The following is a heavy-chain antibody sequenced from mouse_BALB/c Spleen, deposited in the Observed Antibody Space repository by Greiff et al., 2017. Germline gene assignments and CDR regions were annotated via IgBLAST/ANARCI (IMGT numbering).Heavy chain of an antibody. CDR1: GFTFSSYA. Sequence: EVQVVESGGGLVKPGGSLKLSCAASGFTFSSYAMSWVRQTPEKRLEWVATISSGGSYTYYPDSVKGRFTISRDNAKNTLYLQMSSLRSEDTAMYYCARQGLGAPYFDYWGQGTTLTVSS. CDR3: ARQGLGAPYFDY. D-gene: IGHD4-1*01. V-gene: IGHV5-9-3*01. J-gene: IGHJ2*01. CDR2: ISSGGSYT.